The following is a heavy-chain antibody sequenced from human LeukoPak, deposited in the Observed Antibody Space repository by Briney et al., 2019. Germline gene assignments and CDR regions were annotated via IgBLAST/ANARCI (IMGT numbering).Heavy chain of an antibody. CDR3: ARSTGITIFGVVIDLFDY. D-gene: IGHD3-3*01. V-gene: IGHV1-3*01. Sequence: ASVKVSCKASGYTFTSYDINWVRQATGQRLEWMGWINAGNGNTKYSQKFQGRVTITADESTSTAYMELSSLRSEDTAVYYCARSTGITIFGVVIDLFDYWGQGTLVTVSS. CDR2: INAGNGNT. CDR1: GYTFTSYD. J-gene: IGHJ4*02.